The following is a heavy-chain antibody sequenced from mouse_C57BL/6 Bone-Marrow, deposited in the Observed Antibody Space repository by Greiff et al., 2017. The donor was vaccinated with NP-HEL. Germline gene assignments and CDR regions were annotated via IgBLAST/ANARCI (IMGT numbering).Heavy chain of an antibody. V-gene: IGHV1-82*01. CDR3: ARSCDYYCFDY. CDR1: GYAFSSSW. CDR2: IYPGDGET. D-gene: IGHD2-13*01. Sequence: VQVVESGPELVKPGASVKISCKASGYAFSSSWMNWVKQRPGKGLEWIGSIYPGDGETNYNGKFKGKATLTADKSSSTAYMQLSSLTSEDSAVYYYARSCDYYCFDYWGQGTTLTVSS. J-gene: IGHJ2*01.